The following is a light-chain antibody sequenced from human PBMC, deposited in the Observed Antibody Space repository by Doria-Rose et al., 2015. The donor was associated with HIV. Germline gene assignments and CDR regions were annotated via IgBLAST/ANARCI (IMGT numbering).Light chain of an antibody. Sequence: ATLSVSPGERATLSCRASQSVRSSLAWYQQKPGQAPRLLIYGASTRATGIPARFSGSGSETEFTLTISSLQSEDFAVYYCQQYNNWPPYTFGQGTKLEIK. CDR1: QSVRSS. CDR3: QQYNNWPPYT. V-gene: IGKV3-15*01. J-gene: IGKJ2*01. CDR2: GAS.